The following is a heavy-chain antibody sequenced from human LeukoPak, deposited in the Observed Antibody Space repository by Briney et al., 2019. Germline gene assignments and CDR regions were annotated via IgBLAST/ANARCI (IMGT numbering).Heavy chain of an antibody. CDR3: ARDLRGTVTTGY. D-gene: IGHD4-17*01. CDR1: GGTFSSYA. J-gene: IGHJ4*02. V-gene: IGHV1-18*01. CDR2: ISAYNGNT. Sequence: ASVKVSCKASGGTFSSYAISWVRQAPGQGLEWMGWISAYNGNTNYAQKLQGRVTMTTDTSTSTAYMELRSLRSDDTAVYYCARDLRGTVTTGYWGQGTLVTVSS.